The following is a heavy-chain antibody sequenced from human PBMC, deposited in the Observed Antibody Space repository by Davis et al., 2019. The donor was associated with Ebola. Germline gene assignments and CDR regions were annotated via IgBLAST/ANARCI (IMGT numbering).Heavy chain of an antibody. CDR2: IFSNDEK. CDR1: GFSLSNARMG. J-gene: IGHJ6*02. D-gene: IGHD6-13*01. V-gene: IGHV2-26*01. Sequence: SGPTLVKPTETLTLTCTVSGFSLSNARMGVSWIRQPPGKALEWLAHIFSNDEKSYSTSLKSRLTISKDTSKSQVVLTMTNMDPVDTATYYCARILGSSSWYVYYYYYYGMDVWGQGTTVTVSS. CDR3: ARILGSSSWYVYYYYYYGMDV.